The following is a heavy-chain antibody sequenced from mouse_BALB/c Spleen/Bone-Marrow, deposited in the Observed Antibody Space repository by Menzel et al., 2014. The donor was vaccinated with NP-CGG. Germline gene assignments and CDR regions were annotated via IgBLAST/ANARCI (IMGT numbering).Heavy chain of an antibody. CDR1: GISFSTYG. J-gene: IGHJ3*01. CDR2: ISSGDSYT. D-gene: IGHD1-1*01. Sequence: EVKVVESGGDLVKPGGSLKLSCAAPGISFSTYGMSWVRQTPDKRLEWVATISSGDSYTYYTDSVKGRFTISRDNAKNTLYLQMSSLKSEDTAMYYCAFITTVAYWGQGTLVTVSA. V-gene: IGHV5-6*01. CDR3: AFITTVAY.